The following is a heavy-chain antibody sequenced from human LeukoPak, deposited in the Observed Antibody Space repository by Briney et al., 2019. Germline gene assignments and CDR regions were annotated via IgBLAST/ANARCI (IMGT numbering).Heavy chain of an antibody. D-gene: IGHD3-10*01. CDR2: ITTISYYI. CDR3: ARSGGPGTYHQLRYNWFDP. J-gene: IGHJ5*02. CDR1: GFTLSDYH. Sequence: GGSLRLSCAASGFTLSDYHMNWVRQAPGKGREWLSSITTISYYIYYAGAVRGRFTISRDNAKNSMYLQMNSLRGEDTAVYYCARSGGPGTYHQLRYNWFDPWGQGTLVTVSS. V-gene: IGHV3-21*01.